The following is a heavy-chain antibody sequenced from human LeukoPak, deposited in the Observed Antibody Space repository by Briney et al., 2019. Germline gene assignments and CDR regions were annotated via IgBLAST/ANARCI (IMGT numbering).Heavy chain of an antibody. Sequence: SVKVSCKASGYTFTSYYMHWVRQAPGQGLEWMGGIIPIFGTANYAQKFQGRVTITADESTSTAYMELSSLRSEDTAVYYCTREMRCSSTSCYRGSWFDPWGQGTLVTVSS. J-gene: IGHJ5*02. D-gene: IGHD2-2*01. V-gene: IGHV1-69*13. CDR2: IIPIFGTA. CDR1: GYTFTSYY. CDR3: TREMRCSSTSCYRGSWFDP.